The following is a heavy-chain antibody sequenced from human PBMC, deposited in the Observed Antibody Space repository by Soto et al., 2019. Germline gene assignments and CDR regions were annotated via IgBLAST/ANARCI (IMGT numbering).Heavy chain of an antibody. V-gene: IGHV1-46*01. CDR2: INPSGGST. CDR1: GYTFTSYY. CDR3: ASAQTRFWSGYYKDYYDSSGYYALDY. D-gene: IGHD3-22*01. Sequence: ASVKVSCKASGYTFTSYYMHWVRQAPGQGLEWMGIINPSGGSTSYAQKFQGRVTMTRDTSTSTVYMELSSLRSEDTAVYYCASAQTRFWSGYYKDYYDSSGYYALDYWGQGTLVTVSS. J-gene: IGHJ4*02.